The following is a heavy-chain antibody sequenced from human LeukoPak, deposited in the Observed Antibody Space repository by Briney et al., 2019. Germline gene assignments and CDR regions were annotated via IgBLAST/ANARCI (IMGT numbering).Heavy chain of an antibody. Sequence: ASVKVSCKVSGYTLTELSMHWVRQAPGKGLEWMGGFDPEDGETIYAQKFQGRVTMTEDTSTGTAYMELSSLRSEDTAVYYCATDYKRPPYYYYYGMDVWGQGTTVTVSS. J-gene: IGHJ6*02. CDR2: FDPEDGET. CDR1: GYTLTELS. CDR3: ATDYKRPPYYYYYGMDV. D-gene: IGHD3-10*01. V-gene: IGHV1-24*01.